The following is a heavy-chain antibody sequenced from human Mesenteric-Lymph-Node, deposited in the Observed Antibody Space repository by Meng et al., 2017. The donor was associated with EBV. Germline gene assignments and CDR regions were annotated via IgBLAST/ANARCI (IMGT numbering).Heavy chain of an antibody. Sequence: QSQLQESGPGLVKPSXTLSLTCTXPGASITSSSYYWGWIRQPPGKGLEWIGTIYYSGTTYYNPSLKSRVTISIDTSKKQFSLRLTSVSAADTAVYYCARVLGGDYDILTGYYKPQYFDFWGQGTLVTVSS. D-gene: IGHD3-9*01. J-gene: IGHJ4*02. CDR2: IYYSGTT. CDR3: ARVLGGDYDILTGYYKPQYFDF. CDR1: GASITSSSYY. V-gene: IGHV4-39*07.